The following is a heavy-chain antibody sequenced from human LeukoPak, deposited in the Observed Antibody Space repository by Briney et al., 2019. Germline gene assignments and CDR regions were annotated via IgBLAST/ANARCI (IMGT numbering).Heavy chain of an antibody. Sequence: SGPTLVNPTQTLTLTCTFSGFSLTTSGMCVTWIRQTPGKALEWLALIDWDDDKYYSTSLKPRLTISKDTSKNQVVLTMTNMDPVDTATYYCARAIYYYDSSGYYYPDAFDIWGQGTMVTVSS. V-gene: IGHV2-70*01. CDR3: ARAIYYYDSSGYYYPDAFDI. CDR2: IDWDDDK. J-gene: IGHJ3*02. CDR1: GFSLTTSGMC. D-gene: IGHD3-22*01.